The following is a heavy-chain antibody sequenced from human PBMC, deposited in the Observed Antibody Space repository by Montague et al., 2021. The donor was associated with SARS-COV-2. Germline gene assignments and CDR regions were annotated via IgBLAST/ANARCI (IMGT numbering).Heavy chain of an antibody. Sequence: SETLSLTCTVSGGSISGSNYYWGWIRQPPGKGLEWIGSMYYSGSTYYNPSLKSRVTISVDTSKNQFSLKLSSVTAADTAVYYCARAHATYYNILTSYYDVFHLKSFFDPWGQGTLVTVSS. CDR2: MYYSGST. V-gene: IGHV4-39*07. CDR1: GGSISGSNYY. CDR3: ARAHATYYNILTSYYDVFHLKSFFDP. D-gene: IGHD3-9*01. J-gene: IGHJ5*02.